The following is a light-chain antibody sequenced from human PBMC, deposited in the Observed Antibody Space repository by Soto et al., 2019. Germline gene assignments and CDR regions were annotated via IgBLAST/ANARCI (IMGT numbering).Light chain of an antibody. CDR3: LQGYNHPLT. Sequence: AIQMTQSPSSLSASVGDRVTITCRASQGIRNDLGWYQQNPGKDPKLLIYATSQLQSGVPSRVSGSGSGTAFTLTISSLQAEDFETYYCLQGYNHPLTFGGGTKVEIK. CDR1: QGIRND. CDR2: ATS. V-gene: IGKV1-6*01. J-gene: IGKJ4*01.